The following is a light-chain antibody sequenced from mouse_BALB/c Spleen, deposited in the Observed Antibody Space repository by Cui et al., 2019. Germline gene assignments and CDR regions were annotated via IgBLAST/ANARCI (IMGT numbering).Light chain of an antibody. V-gene: IGKV4-74*01. J-gene: IGKJ5*01. Sequence: QIVLPQSPAIMSASLGERVTMTCTASSSVSSSYLHWYQQKPGSSPKLWIYSTSNLASGVPARFSGSGSGTSYSLTISSMEAEDAATYYCHQYHRSPLTFGAGTKLELK. CDR3: HQYHRSPLT. CDR2: STS. CDR1: SSVSSSY.